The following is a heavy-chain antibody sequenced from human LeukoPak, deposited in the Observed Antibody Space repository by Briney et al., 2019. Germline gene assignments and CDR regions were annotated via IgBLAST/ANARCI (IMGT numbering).Heavy chain of an antibody. CDR2: IFQTGST. J-gene: IGHJ4*02. V-gene: IGHV4-39*07. CDR3: ARVSRAVMMILR. D-gene: IGHD3-16*01. CDR1: GDSISSSSYY. Sequence: SETLSLTCTVSGDSISSSSYYWGWIRQPPGKGLEWIGQIFQTGSTYYNPSLRSRLTISLDTSKNHFSLKLNSVTAADTAVYYCARVSRAVMMILRWGQETLVTVSS.